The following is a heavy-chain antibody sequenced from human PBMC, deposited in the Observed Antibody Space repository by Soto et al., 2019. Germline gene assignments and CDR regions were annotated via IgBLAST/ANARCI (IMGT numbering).Heavy chain of an antibody. CDR3: ATRIYYDFWSGYQNWFDP. CDR1: GGSISSSSYY. D-gene: IGHD3-3*01. J-gene: IGHJ5*02. V-gene: IGHV4-39*01. Sequence: SETLSLTCTVSGGSISSSSYYWGWIRQPPGKGLEWIGSIYYSGSTYYNPSLKSRVTISVDTSKNQFSLKLSSVTAADTAVYYCATRIYYDFWSGYQNWFDPWGQGTLVTVSS. CDR2: IYYSGST.